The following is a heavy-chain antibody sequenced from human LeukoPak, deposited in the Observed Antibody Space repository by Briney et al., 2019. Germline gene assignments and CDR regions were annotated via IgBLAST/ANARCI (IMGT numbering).Heavy chain of an antibody. V-gene: IGHV3-48*03. CDR2: ISSSGSTI. CDR1: GFTFSSYE. J-gene: IGHJ4*02. CDR3: AKDPGDSFPYLPTDY. D-gene: IGHD3-16*01. Sequence: PGGSLRLSCAASGFTFSSYEMNWVRQAPGKGLEWVSYISSSGSTIYYADSVKGRFTISRDNSKNTLYLQMHSLRVEDTAIYYCAKDPGDSFPYLPTDYWGQGTLVTVSS.